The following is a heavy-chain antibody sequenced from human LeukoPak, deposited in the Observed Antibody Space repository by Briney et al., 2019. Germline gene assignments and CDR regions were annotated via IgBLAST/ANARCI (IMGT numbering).Heavy chain of an antibody. D-gene: IGHD6-19*01. J-gene: IGHJ4*02. Sequence: GGSLRLSCAASGFTFSSYSMNWVRQAPGKGLEWVSSISSSSSYIYYADSVKGRFTISRDNAKNSLYLQMNSLGAEDTAVYYCAKGVEAVAGFFDYWGQGTLVTVSS. V-gene: IGHV3-21*01. CDR2: ISSSSSYI. CDR3: AKGVEAVAGFFDY. CDR1: GFTFSSYS.